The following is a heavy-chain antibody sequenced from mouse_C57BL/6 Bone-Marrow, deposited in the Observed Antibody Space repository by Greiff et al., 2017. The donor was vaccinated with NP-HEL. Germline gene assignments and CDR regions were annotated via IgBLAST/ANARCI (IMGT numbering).Heavy chain of an antibody. D-gene: IGHD1-1*01. CDR3: TRTGDYGSTYYYAMDY. V-gene: IGHV1-15*01. CDR2: IDPETGGT. J-gene: IGHJ4*01. CDR1: GYTFTDYE. Sequence: QVQLQQSGAELVRPGASVTLSCKASGYTFTDYEMHWVKQTPVHGLEWIGAIDPETGGTAYNQKFKGKAILTADKSSSTAYMELRSLTSEDSAVYYCTRTGDYGSTYYYAMDYWGQGTSVTVSS.